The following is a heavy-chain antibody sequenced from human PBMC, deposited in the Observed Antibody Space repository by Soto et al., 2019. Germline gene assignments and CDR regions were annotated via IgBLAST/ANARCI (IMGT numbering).Heavy chain of an antibody. CDR3: ARLPLHTYYDFWSGYYPGWFDP. Sequence: XSVKVSCKASGYTFTSYGISWVRQAPGQGLEWVGWISAYNGNTNYAQKLQGRVTMTTDTSTSTAYMELRSLRSDDTAVYYCARLPLHTYYDFWSGYYPGWFDPWG. D-gene: IGHD3-3*01. J-gene: IGHJ5*02. CDR2: ISAYNGNT. V-gene: IGHV1-18*04. CDR1: GYTFTSYG.